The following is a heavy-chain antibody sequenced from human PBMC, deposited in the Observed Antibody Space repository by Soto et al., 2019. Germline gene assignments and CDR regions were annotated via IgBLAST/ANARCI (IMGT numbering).Heavy chain of an antibody. CDR3: ARDRDDIVVVDDFDI. D-gene: IGHD2-15*01. CDR1: GFTFSSYW. J-gene: IGHJ3*02. CDR2: INSDGSST. V-gene: IGHV3-74*01. Sequence: GGSLRLSCAASGFTFSSYWMHWVRQAPGKGLVWVSRINSDGSSTSYADSVKGRFTISRDNAKNTLYLQMNSLRAEDTAVYYCARDRDDIVVVDDFDIWGQGTMVTVSS.